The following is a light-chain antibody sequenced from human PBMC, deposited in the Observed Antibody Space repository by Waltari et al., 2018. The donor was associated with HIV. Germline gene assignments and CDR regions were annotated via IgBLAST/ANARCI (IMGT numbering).Light chain of an antibody. CDR2: GSS. V-gene: IGKV3-15*01. CDR3: QQYNNWPWT. CDR1: QSVSSG. Sequence: EIVMTQYPTTLSVSPGERHALSCRASQSVSSGLAWFQQKPGQGPRLLMYGSSIRATDIPARFSGSGSGTEFTLTINNLQSEDFAIYYCQQYNNWPWTFGQGTKVEI. J-gene: IGKJ1*01.